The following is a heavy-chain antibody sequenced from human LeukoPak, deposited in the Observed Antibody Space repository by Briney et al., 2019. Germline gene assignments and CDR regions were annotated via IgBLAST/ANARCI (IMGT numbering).Heavy chain of an antibody. D-gene: IGHD3-22*01. V-gene: IGHV4-39*02. CDR3: ARAYDSSGYPHFDY. CDR1: GGTIRSSAYY. Sequence: SETLSLTCTVSGGTIRSSAYYWGWIRQPPGKGLEWIGSIYYSRSTYYNPSLKSRVTISVDTSKNQFSLKLSSVTAADTAVYYCARAYDSSGYPHFDYWGQGTLVTVSS. J-gene: IGHJ4*02. CDR2: IYYSRST.